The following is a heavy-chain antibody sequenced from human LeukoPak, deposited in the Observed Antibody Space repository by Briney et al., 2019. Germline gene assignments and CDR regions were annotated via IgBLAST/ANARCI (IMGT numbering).Heavy chain of an antibody. Sequence: PGGSLRLSCAASGFTFSNYWMNWVRQAPGKGLEWVANIKQDGSEKYYVDSVKGRFTISRDNAKNILYLQMNSLRVDDTAVYYCARDPKYGDLDYWGQGTLVTVSS. D-gene: IGHD4-17*01. CDR3: ARDPKYGDLDY. CDR2: IKQDGSEK. CDR1: GFTFSNYW. J-gene: IGHJ4*02. V-gene: IGHV3-7*01.